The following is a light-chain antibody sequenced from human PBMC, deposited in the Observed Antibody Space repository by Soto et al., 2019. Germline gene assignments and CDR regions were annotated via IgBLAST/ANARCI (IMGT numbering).Light chain of an antibody. J-gene: IGKJ1*01. V-gene: IGKV1-6*01. Sequence: AIQMTQSPSSLSASVGDRVTITCRASQGIRNELGWYQQRPGKAPKLLIFATSSLQSGVPSRFSGSGSGTDFTLTISSLQPEDFATYCCFQDYNYPRTFGQGTKVEV. CDR1: QGIRNE. CDR2: ATS. CDR3: FQDYNYPRT.